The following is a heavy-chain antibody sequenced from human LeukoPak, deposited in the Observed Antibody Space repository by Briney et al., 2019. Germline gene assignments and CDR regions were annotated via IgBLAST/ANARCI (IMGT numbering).Heavy chain of an antibody. D-gene: IGHD6-13*01. CDR1: GGSFSGYY. J-gene: IGHJ6*03. V-gene: IGHV4-34*01. CDR3: ARIAAAGMVYYYYYMDV. CDR2: INHSGST. Sequence: SETLSLTCAVYGGSFSGYYWSWIRQPPGKGLEWIGEINHSGSTNHNPSLKSRVTISVDTSKNQFSLKLSSVTAADTAVYYCARIAAAGMVYYYYYMDVWGKGTTVTISS.